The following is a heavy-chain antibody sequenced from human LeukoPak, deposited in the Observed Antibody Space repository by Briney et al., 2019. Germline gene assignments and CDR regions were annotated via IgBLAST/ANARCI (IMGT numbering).Heavy chain of an antibody. V-gene: IGHV1-18*01. D-gene: IGHD2-15*01. J-gene: IGHJ4*02. CDR3: ARENFPTIRGYCTGGSCALDF. CDR2: ISAYNGNT. Sequence: VASVKVSCKASGYTFTTYGNTWVRQVPGQGLEWMGWISAYNGNTNYAQKFQGRVTMTTDTSTSTAYMELKSLRSDDTAVYYCARENFPTIRGYCTGGSCALDFWGQGTLVTVSS. CDR1: GYTFTTYG.